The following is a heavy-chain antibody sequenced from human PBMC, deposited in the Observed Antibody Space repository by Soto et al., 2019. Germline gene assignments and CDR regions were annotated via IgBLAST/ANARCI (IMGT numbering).Heavy chain of an antibody. Sequence: GGSLRLSCAASGFTFSSYSMNWVRQAPGKGLEWVSSISSSSSYIYYADSVKGRFTISRDNAKNSLYLQMNSLRAEDTAVYYCAREQYYYDSSGSQPYFDYWGQGTLVTVSS. CDR1: GFTFSSYS. CDR3: AREQYYYDSSGSQPYFDY. J-gene: IGHJ4*02. D-gene: IGHD3-22*01. CDR2: ISSSSSYI. V-gene: IGHV3-21*01.